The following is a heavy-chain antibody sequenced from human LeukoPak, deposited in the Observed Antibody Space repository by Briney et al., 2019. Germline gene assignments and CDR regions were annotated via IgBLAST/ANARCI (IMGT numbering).Heavy chain of an antibody. CDR2: IYYSGSA. J-gene: IGHJ4*02. V-gene: IGHV4-59*01. D-gene: IGHD5-24*01. Sequence: SETLSLTCTISGASISSFYWSWIRQPPGKGLEWIGFIYYSGSANYNPSLKSRVTISVDTSKNHFSLKLSSVTAADTAVYYCARYPFDGYNYYFDYWGQGTLVTVSS. CDR1: GASISSFY. CDR3: ARYPFDGYNYYFDY.